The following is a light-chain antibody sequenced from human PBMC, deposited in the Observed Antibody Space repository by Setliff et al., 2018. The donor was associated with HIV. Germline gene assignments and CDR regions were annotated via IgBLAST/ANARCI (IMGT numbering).Light chain of an antibody. Sequence: QSVLTQPRSVSGSPGQSVTISCTGTNSAFGDFNYVSWYQHHPGKAPKLLIHDVTQRPSGVPDRFSGSKSGNAASLTISGLQADDEADYYCCSYGDSFTSLWAFGGGTKVTVL. V-gene: IGLV2-11*01. CDR2: DVT. CDR3: CSYGDSFTSLWA. J-gene: IGLJ3*02. CDR1: NSAFGDFNY.